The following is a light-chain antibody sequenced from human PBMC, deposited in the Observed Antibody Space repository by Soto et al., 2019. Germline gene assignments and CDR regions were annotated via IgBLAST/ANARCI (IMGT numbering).Light chain of an antibody. CDR1: QSVTSSY. V-gene: IGKV3-20*01. Sequence: EIVLTQSPGTLSLSPGERATLSCRASQSVTSSYLAWYQQKPGQAPRLLIYGASIRATYIPDRFTGSGSGTDFTLTISILEPEDCAVYYCQQHGTFGPGTKVDLK. J-gene: IGKJ3*01. CDR2: GAS. CDR3: QQHGT.